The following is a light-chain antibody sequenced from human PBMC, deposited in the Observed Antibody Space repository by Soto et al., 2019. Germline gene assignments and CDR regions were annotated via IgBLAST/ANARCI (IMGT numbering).Light chain of an antibody. CDR3: QQSYSTPPAT. CDR1: QSISRY. V-gene: IGKV1-39*01. Sequence: DSQITQSPSSLSASVGDRVTITCLASQSISRYLNWYQQRPGKAPKLLVFAASSLQSGVPSRFSGSGSGTDFSLIISSLQPEDFAPYYCQQSYSTPPATLGQGNKVDI. CDR2: AAS. J-gene: IGKJ1*01.